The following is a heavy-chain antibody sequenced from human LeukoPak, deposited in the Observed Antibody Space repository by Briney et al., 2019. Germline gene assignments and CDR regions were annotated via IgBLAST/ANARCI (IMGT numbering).Heavy chain of an antibody. J-gene: IGHJ4*02. Sequence: PSETLSLTCAVYGGSFSGYYWRWIRQPPGKGLEWIGEINHSGSTNYNPSLKSRVTISVDTSKNQFSLKLSSVTAADTAVYYCASLVCSGGSCSVDYWGQGTLVTVSS. CDR3: ASLVCSGGSCSVDY. D-gene: IGHD2-15*01. V-gene: IGHV4-34*01. CDR2: INHSGST. CDR1: GGSFSGYY.